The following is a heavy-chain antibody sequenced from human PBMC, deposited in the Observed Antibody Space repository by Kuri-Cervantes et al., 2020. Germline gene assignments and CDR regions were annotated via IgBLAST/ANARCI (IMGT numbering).Heavy chain of an antibody. CDR3: AKDVDYYGSGSYYNSWFDP. Sequence: GESLKISCAASGFTFSSYAMSWVRQAPGKGLEWVSAISGSGGSTYYADSVKGRFTISRDNSKNTLYLQMNSLRAEDTAVYYRAKDVDYYGSGSYYNSWFDPWGQGTLVTVSS. J-gene: IGHJ5*02. D-gene: IGHD3-10*01. CDR2: ISGSGGST. CDR1: GFTFSSYA. V-gene: IGHV3-23*01.